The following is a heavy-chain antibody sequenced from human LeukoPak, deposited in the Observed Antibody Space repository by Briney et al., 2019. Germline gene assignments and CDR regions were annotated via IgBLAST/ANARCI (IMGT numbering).Heavy chain of an antibody. CDR2: ISGSGGST. D-gene: IGHD3-9*01. Sequence: GGSLRLSCAASGFTFSSYAMSWVRQAPGKGLEWVSAISGSGGSTYYADSVKGRFTISRDNSKNTLYLQMNSLRAEDTAVYYCAKGHDILTGYFYDAFDIWGQGTMVTVSS. CDR1: GFTFSSYA. V-gene: IGHV3-23*01. CDR3: AKGHDILTGYFYDAFDI. J-gene: IGHJ3*02.